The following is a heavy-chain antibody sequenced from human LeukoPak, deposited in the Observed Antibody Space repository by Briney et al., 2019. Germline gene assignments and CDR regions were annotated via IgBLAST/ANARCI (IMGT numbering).Heavy chain of an antibody. CDR3: ARRASELLWFGELLYGDYFDY. CDR2: ISSSSSYI. CDR1: GFTFSSYS. Sequence: GGSLRLSCAASGFTFSSYSMNWVRQAPGKGLEWVSSISSSSSYIYYADSVKGRFTISRDNAKNSLYLQMNSLRAEDTAVYYCARRASELLWFGELLYGDYFDYWGQGTLVTVSS. V-gene: IGHV3-21*01. J-gene: IGHJ4*02. D-gene: IGHD3-10*01.